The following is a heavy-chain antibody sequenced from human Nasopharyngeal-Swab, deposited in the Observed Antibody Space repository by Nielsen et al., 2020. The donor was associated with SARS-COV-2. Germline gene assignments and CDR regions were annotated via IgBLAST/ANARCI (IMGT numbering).Heavy chain of an antibody. D-gene: IGHD3-9*01. CDR3: ATERGNWFYFDY. CDR2: IGSNEDET. J-gene: IGHJ4*01. Sequence: GESLKISCAASGFTFGSYSMHWVRQAPGKGLEYVSAIGSNEDETYYADSVKGRFTISRDNSKNILYLQMGTLRPEDTAVYYCATERGNWFYFDYWGHGTLVTVSS. CDR1: GFTFGSYS. V-gene: IGHV3-64*02.